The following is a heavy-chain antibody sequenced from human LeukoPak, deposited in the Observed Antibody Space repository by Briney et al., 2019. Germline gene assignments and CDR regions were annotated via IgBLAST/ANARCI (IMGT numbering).Heavy chain of an antibody. CDR2: ISDSSSYT. V-gene: IGHV3-21*01. J-gene: IGHJ4*02. CDR3: ARDKTVADLDY. CDR1: GFTFSSYS. D-gene: IGHD6-19*01. Sequence: PGGSLRLSCAASGFTFSSYSTNWVRQAPGKGLEWVSSISDSSSYTYYADSLKGRFTISRDNAKNSLYLQMNSLRAEDTAVYYCARDKTVADLDYWGQGTLVTVSS.